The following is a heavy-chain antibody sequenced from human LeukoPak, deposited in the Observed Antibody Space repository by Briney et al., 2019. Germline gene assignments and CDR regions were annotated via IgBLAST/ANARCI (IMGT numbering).Heavy chain of an antibody. J-gene: IGHJ5*02. V-gene: IGHV1-3*01. CDR1: GYTFTSYA. CDR3: ARDSRLAAAGRYNWFDP. CDR2: INAGNGNT. Sequence: ASVKVSCKASGYTFTSYAMHWVRQAPGQRLEWMGWINAGNGNTKYSQKFQSRVTITRDTSASTAYMELSSLRSEDTAVYYCARDSRLAAAGRYNWFDPWGQGTLVTVSS. D-gene: IGHD6-13*01.